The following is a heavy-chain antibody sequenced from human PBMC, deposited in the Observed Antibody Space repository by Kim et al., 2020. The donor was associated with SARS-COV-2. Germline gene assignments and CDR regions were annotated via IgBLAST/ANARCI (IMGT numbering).Heavy chain of an antibody. J-gene: IGHJ3*02. Sequence: GGSLRLSCAASGFTFSSYGMHWVRQAPGKGLEWVAVISYDGSNKYYADSVKGRFTISRDNSKNTLYLQMNSLRAEDTAVYYCCGWADAFDIWGQGTMVTVSS. CDR3: CGWADAFDI. CDR1: GFTFSSYG. V-gene: IGHV3-30*03. CDR2: ISYDGSNK. D-gene: IGHD6-19*01.